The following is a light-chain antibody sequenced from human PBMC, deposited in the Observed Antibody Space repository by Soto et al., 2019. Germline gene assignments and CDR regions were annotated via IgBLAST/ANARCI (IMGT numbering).Light chain of an antibody. CDR1: QDISNY. CDR2: AAS. CDR3: QRYNSAPPFT. J-gene: IGKJ3*01. V-gene: IGKV1-27*01. Sequence: DIQMTQSPSSLSASVGDRVTITCRASQDISNYLAWYQQKPGNIPKLLIYAASTLRSGVPSRFSGSGSGADFTLTISSLQPEDVATYYCQRYNSAPPFTFGPGTKVDIK.